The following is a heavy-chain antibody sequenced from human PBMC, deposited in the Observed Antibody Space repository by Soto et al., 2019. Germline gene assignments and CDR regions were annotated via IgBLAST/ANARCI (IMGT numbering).Heavy chain of an antibody. J-gene: IGHJ4*02. CDR1: GFTFGDYA. D-gene: IGHD6-13*01. V-gene: IGHV3-49*03. CDR3: TRDPKPGIAAAGYYFDY. CDR2: IRSKAYGGTT. Sequence: QPGGSLRLSCTASGFTFGDYAMSWFRQAPGKGLEWVGFIRSKAYGGTTEYAASVKGRFTISRDDSKSIAYLQMNSLKTEDTAVYYCTRDPKPGIAAAGYYFDYWGQGTLVTVSS.